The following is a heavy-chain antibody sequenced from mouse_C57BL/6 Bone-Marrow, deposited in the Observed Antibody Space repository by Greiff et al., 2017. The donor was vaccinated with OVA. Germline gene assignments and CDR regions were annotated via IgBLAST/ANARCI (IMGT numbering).Heavy chain of an antibody. CDR2: IDPSDSET. CDR3: ARSNWLMDY. Sequence: QVQLQQSGAELVRPGSSVKLSCKASGYTFTSYWMHWVKQRPIQGLEWIGNIDPSDSETHYNQKFKDKATLTVDKSSSTAYMQLSSLTSEDSAVYYCARSNWLMDYWGQGTSVTVSS. J-gene: IGHJ4*01. CDR1: GYTFTSYW. D-gene: IGHD4-1*01. V-gene: IGHV1-52*01.